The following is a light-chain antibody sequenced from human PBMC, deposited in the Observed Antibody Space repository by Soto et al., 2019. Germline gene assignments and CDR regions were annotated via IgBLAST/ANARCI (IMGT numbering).Light chain of an antibody. CDR3: AAWDDSLNGAV. J-gene: IGLJ1*01. V-gene: IGLV1-44*01. CDR1: SSNIGSNT. Sequence: QSVLTQPPSASGTPGQRVTISCSGSSSNIGSNTVNWYQQLPGTAPKLLIYSHNQRPSGVPDRFSGSQSGTSASLAIGGLQSEDEADYYCAAWDDSLNGAVFGTGTKVTVL. CDR2: SHN.